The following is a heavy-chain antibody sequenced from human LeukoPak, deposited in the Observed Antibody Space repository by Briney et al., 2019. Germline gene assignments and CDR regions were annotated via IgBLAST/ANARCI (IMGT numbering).Heavy chain of an antibody. Sequence: GASVKVSCKVSGYPLTELSMHWVRQAPGKGLERMGGFDPEDGETIYAQKFQGRVTMTEDTSTDTAYMELSSLRSEDTAVYYCATDPGYCSSTSCYPYGMDVWGKGTTVTVSS. V-gene: IGHV1-24*01. CDR2: FDPEDGET. CDR1: GYPLTELS. J-gene: IGHJ6*04. CDR3: ATDPGYCSSTSCYPYGMDV. D-gene: IGHD2-2*03.